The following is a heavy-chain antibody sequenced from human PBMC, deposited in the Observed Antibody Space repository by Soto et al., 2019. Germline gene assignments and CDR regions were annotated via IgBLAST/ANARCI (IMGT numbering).Heavy chain of an antibody. CDR1: VGSIPVRVYS. V-gene: IGHV4-39*01. CDR3: ASTVVGASGHTDFDH. CDR2: VHYSGGT. D-gene: IGHD2-15*01. J-gene: IGHJ4*02. Sequence: QLQLQESGPGLVKPSETLSPPCPVSVGSIPVRVYSWGGARQSPGKGQEFVGSVHYSGGTYYMPALKSRVTVSLDTSKNQFSLRLRSVSAADTAVYYCASTVVGASGHTDFDHWGQGTLVTVSS.